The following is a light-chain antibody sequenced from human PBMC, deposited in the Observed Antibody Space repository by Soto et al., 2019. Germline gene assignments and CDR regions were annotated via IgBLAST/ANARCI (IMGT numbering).Light chain of an antibody. Sequence: QLVLTQSPSASGTPGQRVTISCSGSRSNIGRNFAYWYQHVPGTAPRLLIQRNNERPSGVPDRFSGSKSGTSVSLAISGLRSEDEATYYCAAWDDTLDAQVFGGGTKLTV. CDR3: AAWDDTLDAQV. V-gene: IGLV1-47*01. CDR2: RNN. J-gene: IGLJ3*02. CDR1: RSNIGRNF.